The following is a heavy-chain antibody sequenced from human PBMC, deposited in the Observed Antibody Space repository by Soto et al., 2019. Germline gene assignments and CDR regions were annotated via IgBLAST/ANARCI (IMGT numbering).Heavy chain of an antibody. CDR3: ARSMVRGVIIYVSRLEFDP. V-gene: IGHV4-34*01. D-gene: IGHD3-10*01. Sequence: LSLTCAVYGGSFSGYYWSWIRQPPGKGLEWIGEINHSGSTNYNPSLKSRVTISVDTSKNQFSLKLSSVTAADTAVYYCARSMVRGVIIYVSRLEFDPWGQGTLVTVSS. CDR2: INHSGST. CDR1: GGSFSGYY. J-gene: IGHJ5*02.